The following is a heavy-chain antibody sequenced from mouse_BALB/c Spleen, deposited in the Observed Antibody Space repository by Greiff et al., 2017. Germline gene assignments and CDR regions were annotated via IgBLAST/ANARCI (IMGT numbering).Heavy chain of an antibody. D-gene: IGHD3-1*01. CDR3: ARSGGLYAMDY. CDR1: GFNIKDTY. V-gene: IGHV14-3*02. J-gene: IGHJ4*01. Sequence: EVKLQESGAELVKPGASVKLSCTASGFNIKDTYMHWVKQRPEQGLEWIGRIDPANGNTKYDPKFQGKATITADTSSNTAYLQLSSLTSEDTAVYYCARSGGLYAMDYWGQGTSVTVSS. CDR2: IDPANGNT.